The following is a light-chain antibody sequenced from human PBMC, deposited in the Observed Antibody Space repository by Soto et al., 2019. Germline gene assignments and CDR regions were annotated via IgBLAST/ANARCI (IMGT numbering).Light chain of an antibody. CDR2: SNN. CDR1: SSNIGSNY. CDR3: AAWDDSLSGWV. V-gene: IGLV1-47*02. Sequence: QSVLTQPPPASGTPGQRVTISCSGSSSNIGSNYVYWYQQLPGTAPKLLIYSNNQRPSGVPDRFSGSKSGTSASLAISGLRSEDEADYYCAAWDDSLSGWVFGGGTKLTVL. J-gene: IGLJ3*02.